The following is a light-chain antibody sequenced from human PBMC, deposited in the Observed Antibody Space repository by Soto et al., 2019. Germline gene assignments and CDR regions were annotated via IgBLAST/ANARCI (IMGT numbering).Light chain of an antibody. CDR2: GAS. CDR3: QQYNRAPRT. Sequence: GDTITMACRASEALNNFLPWYQQRPGELPKLLIYGASTLQSGVPSRFSGFGSGTDFTLTISSLQPEDAATYYCQQYNRAPRTFGPGTKVEIK. J-gene: IGKJ1*01. CDR1: EALNNF. V-gene: IGKV1-27*01.